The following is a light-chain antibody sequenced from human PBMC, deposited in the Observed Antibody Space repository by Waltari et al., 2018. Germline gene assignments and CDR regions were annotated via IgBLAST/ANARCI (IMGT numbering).Light chain of an antibody. V-gene: IGLV2-14*01. Sequence: QSALTQPASVSGSPGQSLTISCTGTNSDIGGYNLVSWYQQHPGKAPKLMIYDVSKRPSGVSNRFSGSKSGNTASLTISGLQAEDEADYYCSSYTSSSTYVFGTGTKVTVL. J-gene: IGLJ1*01. CDR3: SSYTSSSTYV. CDR2: DVS. CDR1: NSDIGGYNL.